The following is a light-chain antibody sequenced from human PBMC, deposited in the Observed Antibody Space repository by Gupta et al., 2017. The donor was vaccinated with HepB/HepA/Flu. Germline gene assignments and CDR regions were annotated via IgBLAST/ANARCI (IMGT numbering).Light chain of an antibody. CDR3: QQHSNWPPLT. CDR1: QSVSSY. CDR2: DAS. Sequence: EIVLTQSPATLSLSPGERATLSCRASQSVSSYLAWYQQKPGQAPRLLIYDASNRDTGIPARFSGSGCGTDFTLTISSREPEDFAVYYCQQHSNWPPLTFGRGTKVEIK. V-gene: IGKV3-11*01. J-gene: IGKJ4*01.